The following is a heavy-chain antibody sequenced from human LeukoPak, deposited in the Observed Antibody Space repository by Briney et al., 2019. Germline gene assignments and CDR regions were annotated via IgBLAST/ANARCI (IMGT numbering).Heavy chain of an antibody. CDR3: ARSRYLDWGGAFDM. V-gene: IGHV3-66*01. Sequence: GGSLRLSCAASGFSFSSHWMSWVRQAPGKGLEWVSVIYSGGSTYYADSVKGRFTISRDDSKNTVYLQLNSLRGEDTAIYYCARSRYLDWGGAFDMWGQGTMVTVSS. J-gene: IGHJ3*02. CDR2: IYSGGST. CDR1: GFSFSSHW. D-gene: IGHD3-9*01.